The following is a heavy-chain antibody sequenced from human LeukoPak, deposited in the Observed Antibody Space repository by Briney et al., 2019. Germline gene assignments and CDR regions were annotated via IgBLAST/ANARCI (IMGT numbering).Heavy chain of an antibody. CDR2: IWHDGSNK. CDR3: ARRGGIHLDYFDY. Sequence: PGGSLRLSCVASGFPFSSHGMHWVRQAPGKGLEWVAVIWHDGSNKYHADSVKGRFTISRDNSRNTLYLQMNSLRAEDTAVYYCARRGGIHLDYFDYWGQGTLVTVSS. V-gene: IGHV3-33*01. D-gene: IGHD3-16*01. CDR1: GFPFSSHG. J-gene: IGHJ4*02.